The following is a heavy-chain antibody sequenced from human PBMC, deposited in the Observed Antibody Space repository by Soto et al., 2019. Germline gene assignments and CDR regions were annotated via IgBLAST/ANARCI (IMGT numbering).Heavy chain of an antibody. CDR2: INSDGSST. V-gene: IGHV3-74*01. CDR3: ERERVRGPQDAFDI. D-gene: IGHD1-1*01. CDR1: GFTFSSYW. J-gene: IGHJ3*02. Sequence: EVQLVESGGGLVQPGGSLRLSCAASGFTFSSYWMHWVRQAPGKGLVWVSRINSDGSSTSYADSVKGRFTISRDNAKNTLYLQMNSLRAEDTAVYYCERERVRGPQDAFDIWGQGTMVTVSS.